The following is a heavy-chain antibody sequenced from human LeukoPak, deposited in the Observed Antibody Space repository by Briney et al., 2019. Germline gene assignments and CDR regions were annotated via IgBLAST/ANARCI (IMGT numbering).Heavy chain of an antibody. Sequence: ASVKVSCKASGYTFTSYYMHWVRQAPGQGLEWMGIISPSGGSTNYPQKFQGRLTMTTDTSTSTVYMELRSLRSEDTAVYYCARDRRRGYYGSGSYSSFDYWGQGTLVTVSS. D-gene: IGHD3-10*01. CDR3: ARDRRRGYYGSGSYSSFDY. CDR1: GYTFTSYY. J-gene: IGHJ4*02. V-gene: IGHV1-46*01. CDR2: ISPSGGST.